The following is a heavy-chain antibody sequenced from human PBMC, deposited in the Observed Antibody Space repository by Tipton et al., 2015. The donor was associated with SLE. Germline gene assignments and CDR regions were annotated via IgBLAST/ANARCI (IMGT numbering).Heavy chain of an antibody. Sequence: TLSLTCTVSGGSISGYYWSWIRQPAGKGLERIGRIYSSGSTIYNPSLKSRLTLSLDTSKNQFSLRVRSVTAADTAVYYCARGGGSYYDYWGQGTLVTVSS. CDR3: ARGGGSYYDY. V-gene: IGHV4-4*07. CDR2: IYSSGST. J-gene: IGHJ4*02. CDR1: GGSISGYY. D-gene: IGHD1-26*01.